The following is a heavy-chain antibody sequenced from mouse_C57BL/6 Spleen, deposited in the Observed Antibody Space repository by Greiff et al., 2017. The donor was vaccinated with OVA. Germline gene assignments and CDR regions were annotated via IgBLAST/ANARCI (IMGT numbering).Heavy chain of an antibody. Sequence: QQSCKASGYTFTSYWMHWVKQRPGQGLEWIGEIDPSDSYTNYNQKFKGKSTLTVDKSSSTAYMQLSSLTSEDSAVYYCARWLPPIMDYWGQGTSVTVSS. CDR3: ARWLPPIMDY. J-gene: IGHJ4*01. CDR2: IDPSDSYT. CDR1: GYTFTSYW. V-gene: IGHV1-69*01. D-gene: IGHD2-2*01.